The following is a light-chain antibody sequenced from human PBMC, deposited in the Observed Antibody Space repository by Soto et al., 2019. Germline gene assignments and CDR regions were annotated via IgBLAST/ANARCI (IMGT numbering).Light chain of an antibody. CDR1: QDISNY. J-gene: IGKJ4*01. V-gene: IGKV1-33*01. CDR3: QQYDNLPIT. Sequence: DIQMTQSPSSLSASVGDRVTITCQASQDISNYLNWYQQKPGKAPKLLIYDASNLKTGVPSRFSGSGSGTDFTFTISSLQPKDIATYYCQQYDNLPITFGGGTKVEIK. CDR2: DAS.